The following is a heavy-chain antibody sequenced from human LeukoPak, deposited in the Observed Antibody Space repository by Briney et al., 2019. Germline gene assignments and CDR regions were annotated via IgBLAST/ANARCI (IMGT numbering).Heavy chain of an antibody. CDR2: MNPNSGNT. CDR1: GYTFTSYD. V-gene: IGHV1-8*01. Sequence: ASVKVSCKASGYTFTSYDINWVRQATGQGLGWMGWMNPNSGNTGYAQKFQGRVTMTRNTSISTAYMELSSLRSEDTAVYYCARAIRYSYGQPRGNYYYYGMDVWGQGTTVTVSS. CDR3: ARAIRYSYGQPRGNYYYYGMDV. D-gene: IGHD5-18*01. J-gene: IGHJ6*02.